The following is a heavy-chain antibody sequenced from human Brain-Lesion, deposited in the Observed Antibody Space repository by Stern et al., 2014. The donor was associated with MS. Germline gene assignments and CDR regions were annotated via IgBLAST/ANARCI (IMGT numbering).Heavy chain of an antibody. J-gene: IGHJ6*02. Sequence: VQLVQSGPGLVKPSQTLSLSCTVSGGSISSGGYYWSWIRPPAGKGLEWIGRIFNSGSPSYNPSLKSRVTISIATPKNQFSLRLNSMTAADTAVYYCARGRVVPGFQYYATDVWGQGTTVIVSS. CDR3: ARGRVVPGFQYYATDV. V-gene: IGHV4-61*02. CDR1: GGSISSGGYY. CDR2: IFNSGSP. D-gene: IGHD2-2*01.